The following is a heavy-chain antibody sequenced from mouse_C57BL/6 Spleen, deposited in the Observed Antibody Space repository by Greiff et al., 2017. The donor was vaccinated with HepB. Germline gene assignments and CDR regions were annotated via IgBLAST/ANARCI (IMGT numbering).Heavy chain of an antibody. CDR3: TKYGSPSWCAY. Sequence: EVQLQQSGAELVRPGASVKLSCTASGFNIKDYYMHWVKQRPEQGLEWIGRIDPEDGDTEYAPKFQGKATMTADTSSNTAYLQLSSLTSEDTAVYYCTKYGSPSWCAYWGQGTLVTVSA. D-gene: IGHD1-1*01. J-gene: IGHJ3*01. CDR1: GFNIKDYY. V-gene: IGHV14-1*01. CDR2: IDPEDGDT.